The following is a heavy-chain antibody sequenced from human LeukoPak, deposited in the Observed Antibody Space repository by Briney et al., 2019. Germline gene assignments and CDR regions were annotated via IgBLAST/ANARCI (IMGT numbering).Heavy chain of an antibody. V-gene: IGHV3-21*01. Sequence: KPGGPLRLSCAASGFTFSSYSMNWVRQAPGKGLEWVSSISSSSSYIYYADSVKGRFTISRDNAKNSLYLQMNSLRAEDTAVYYCARAPGGYCSSTSCYVWFDPWGQGTLVTVSS. J-gene: IGHJ5*02. CDR1: GFTFSSYS. CDR3: ARAPGGYCSSTSCYVWFDP. D-gene: IGHD2-2*01. CDR2: ISSSSSYI.